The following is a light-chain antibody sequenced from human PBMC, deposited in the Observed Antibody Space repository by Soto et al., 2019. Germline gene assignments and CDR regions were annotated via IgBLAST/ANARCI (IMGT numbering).Light chain of an antibody. Sequence: EIVLTQSPGTLSLSPGERATLSCRTSQSVSSSYLAWYQQRPGQAPRLLIYGASSRATGIPDRFSGSGSGKDFSLTIIRLEPEDFAVYYCQLYGSSLWTFGQGTKV. J-gene: IGKJ1*01. CDR2: GAS. CDR1: QSVSSSY. V-gene: IGKV3-20*01. CDR3: QLYGSSLWT.